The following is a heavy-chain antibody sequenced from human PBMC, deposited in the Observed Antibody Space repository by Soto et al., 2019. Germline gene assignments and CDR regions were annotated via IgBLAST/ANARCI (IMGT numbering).Heavy chain of an antibody. CDR1: GFTFSSYA. Sequence: QVQLVESGGGVVQPGRSLRLSCAASGFTFSSYAMHWVRQAPGKGLEWVAVISYDGRNKYYADSVKGRFTIARDSSKNTLYLQMKSLTADDTAVYYCGREVEGLDYWGQGTLVTVSS. CDR3: GREVEGLDY. J-gene: IGHJ4*02. CDR2: ISYDGRNK. D-gene: IGHD2-15*01. V-gene: IGHV3-30*04.